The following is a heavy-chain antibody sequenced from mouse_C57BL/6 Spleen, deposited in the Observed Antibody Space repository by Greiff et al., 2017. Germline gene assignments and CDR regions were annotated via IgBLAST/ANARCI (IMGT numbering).Heavy chain of an antibody. CDR3: ARESYYGGGAGYYAMDY. J-gene: IGHJ4*01. V-gene: IGHV1-55*01. CDR1: GYTFTSYW. Sequence: QVQLQQPGAELVKPGASVKMSCKASGYTFTSYWITWVKQRPGQGLEWIGDIYPGSGSTNYNEKFKSKATLTVDTSSSTAYMQLSRLTYEDSAVYYCARESYYGGGAGYYAMDYWGEENSVTASS. CDR2: IYPGSGST. D-gene: IGHD1-1*02.